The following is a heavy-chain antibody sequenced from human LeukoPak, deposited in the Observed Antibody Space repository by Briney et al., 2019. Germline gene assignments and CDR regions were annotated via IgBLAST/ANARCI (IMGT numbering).Heavy chain of an antibody. Sequence: GRSLRLSCAASEFTFSSYAMHWVRQAPGKGLEWVAVISYDGSNKYYADSVKGRFTISRDNSKNTLYLQMNSLRAEDTAVYYCARPHYDFWSGYSATYFDYWGQGTLVTVSS. CDR3: ARPHYDFWSGYSATYFDY. V-gene: IGHV3-30-3*01. CDR1: EFTFSSYA. J-gene: IGHJ4*02. CDR2: ISYDGSNK. D-gene: IGHD3-3*01.